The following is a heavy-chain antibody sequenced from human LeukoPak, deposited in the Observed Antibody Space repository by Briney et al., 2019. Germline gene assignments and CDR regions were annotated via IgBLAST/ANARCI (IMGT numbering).Heavy chain of an antibody. V-gene: IGHV4-4*07. CDR1: GGSISSYY. J-gene: IGHJ5*02. D-gene: IGHD3-22*01. CDR3: ARGGAHNYYDSSGYYSPRFDP. CDR2: IYTSGST. Sequence: SETLSLTCTVSGGSISSYYWSWIRQPAGKGLEWIGRIYTSGSTNYNPSLKSRVTMSVDSSKNQFSLKLSSVTAADTAVYYCARGGAHNYYDSSGYYSPRFDPWGQGTLVTVSS.